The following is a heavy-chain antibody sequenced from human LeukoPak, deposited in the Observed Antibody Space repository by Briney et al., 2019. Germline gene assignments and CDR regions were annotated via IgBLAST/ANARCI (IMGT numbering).Heavy chain of an antibody. CDR3: AKGNTAIHY. V-gene: IGHV3-23*01. D-gene: IGHD5-18*01. Sequence: GGSLRLSCAASGFTFSSHSMAWVRQAPGKGLEWVSAIRGSGDTALYADSVKGRFTISRDNSKNTLYLQMNSLRAEDTAVYYCAKGNTAIHYWGQGTLVTVSS. J-gene: IGHJ4*02. CDR1: GFTFSSHS. CDR2: IRGSGDTA.